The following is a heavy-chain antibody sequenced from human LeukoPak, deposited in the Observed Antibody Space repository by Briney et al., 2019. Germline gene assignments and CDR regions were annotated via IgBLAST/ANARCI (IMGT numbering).Heavy chain of an antibody. CDR3: ARDFTSHWGYYYYYYGMDV. V-gene: IGHV3-30-3*01. CDR2: ISYDGSNK. D-gene: IGHD2-2*01. J-gene: IGHJ6*02. CDR1: GFTSSSYA. Sequence: GGSLRLSCAPSGFTSSSYAMHWVRQAPGKGRGWLAVISYDGSNKYYADSVKGRFTISRDNSKNTLYLQMNSLRAEDRAVYYCARDFTSHWGYYYYYYGMDVWGQGTTVTVSS.